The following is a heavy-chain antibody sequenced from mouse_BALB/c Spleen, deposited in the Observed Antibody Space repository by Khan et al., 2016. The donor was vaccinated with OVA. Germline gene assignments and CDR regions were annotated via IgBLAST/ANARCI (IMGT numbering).Heavy chain of an antibody. D-gene: IGHD3-2*02. V-gene: IGHV1-76*01. CDR1: GYIFTTYW. CDR2: IYPGTGNI. Sequence: QVQLKQSGAELVRPGASVKLSCKTSGYIFTTYWIHWVKQRSGQGLEWIARIYPGTGNIYYSANFKGKATLTADNSSSTAYMQFSSLKSEDSAGSFCAKEEALYYFDYWGQGTTLTVSS. CDR3: AKEEALYYFDY. J-gene: IGHJ2*01.